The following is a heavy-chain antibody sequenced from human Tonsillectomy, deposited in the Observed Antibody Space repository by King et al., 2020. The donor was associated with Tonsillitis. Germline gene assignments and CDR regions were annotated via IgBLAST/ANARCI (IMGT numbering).Heavy chain of an antibody. J-gene: IGHJ3*02. CDR2: INHSGST. CDR1: GGSFSGYY. Sequence: VQLQQWGAGLLKPSETLSLTCAVYGGSFSGYYWSWIRQPPGKGLEWIGEINHSGSTNYNPTLKSRVTISVDTSKNQFSLKLSSVTAADTAVYYCARESEYGGNPGAFDIWGQGTMVTVSS. CDR3: ARESEYGGNPGAFDI. V-gene: IGHV4-34*01. D-gene: IGHD4-23*01.